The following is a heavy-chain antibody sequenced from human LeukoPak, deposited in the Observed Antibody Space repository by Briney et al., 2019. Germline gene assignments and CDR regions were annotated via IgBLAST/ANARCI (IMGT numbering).Heavy chain of an antibody. J-gene: IGHJ4*02. CDR3: ARDQVGSGWSRFYFDY. Sequence: ASVKVSCKASGYTFTGYYMHWVRQAPGQGLEWMGWINPNSGGTNYAQKFQGRVTMTRDTSISTAYMELSRLRSDDTAVYYCARDQVGSGWSRFYFDYWGQGTLVTVSS. CDR1: GYTFTGYY. CDR2: INPNSGGT. V-gene: IGHV1-2*02. D-gene: IGHD6-19*01.